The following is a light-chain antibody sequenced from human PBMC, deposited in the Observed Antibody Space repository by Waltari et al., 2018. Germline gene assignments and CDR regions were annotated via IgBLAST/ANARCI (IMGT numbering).Light chain of an antibody. CDR3: SSYAGNDLVI. J-gene: IGLJ2*01. CDR1: NSYVGSYNY. CDR2: EVT. V-gene: IGLV2-14*01. Sequence: QSALTQPASVSGSPGQSITISCTGTNSYVGSYNYVPWYQQHPGKAPKLMIYEVTNRPSGLSNRFSGSKSGNTASLTITELQAEDEADYYCSSYAGNDLVIFGGGTKLTVL.